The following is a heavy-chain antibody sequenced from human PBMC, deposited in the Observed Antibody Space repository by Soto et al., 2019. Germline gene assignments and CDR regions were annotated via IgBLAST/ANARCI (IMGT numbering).Heavy chain of an antibody. CDR2: IDPTDSYT. CDR3: ARGGPQVVHNWVDP. Sequence: PGESLKISCKGSGYTFSSYWINWVLQIPWKGLEWMGRIDPTDSYTNYNPSFQGHVTISADKSLSTAYLQWDSLRASDTATYYCARGGPQVVHNWVDPWGQGTLLTVSS. D-gene: IGHD2-15*01. V-gene: IGHV5-10-1*01. CDR1: GYTFSSYW. J-gene: IGHJ5*02.